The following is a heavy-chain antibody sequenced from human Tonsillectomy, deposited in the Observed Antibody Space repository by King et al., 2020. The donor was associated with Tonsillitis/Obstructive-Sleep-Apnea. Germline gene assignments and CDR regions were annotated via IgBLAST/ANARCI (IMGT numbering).Heavy chain of an antibody. Sequence: VQLQQWGAGLLKPSETLSLTCAVYGGSFSGYYWSWIRQPPGKGLEWIGEINHSGSTNYNPSLKSRVTISVDTSKNQFSLTLSSVTAADTAVYYCASVSIAAAFFNWFDPWGQGTLVTVSS. CDR2: INHSGST. CDR3: ASVSIAAAFFNWFDP. J-gene: IGHJ5*02. V-gene: IGHV4-34*01. D-gene: IGHD6-13*01. CDR1: GGSFSGYY.